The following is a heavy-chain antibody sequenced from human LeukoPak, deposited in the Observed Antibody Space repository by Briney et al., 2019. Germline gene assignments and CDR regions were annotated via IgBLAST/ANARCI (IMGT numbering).Heavy chain of an antibody. D-gene: IGHD3-3*01. CDR1: GGSISSYY. V-gene: IGHV4-59*01. CDR2: IYYSGST. J-gene: IGHJ4*02. CDR3: ARTHSLYDFWSGYYDY. Sequence: WVTLSLTCTVSGGSISSYYWSWIRQPPGKGLEWIGYIYYSGSTNYNPSLKSRVTISVDTSKNQFSLKLSSVTAAPTAVYYCARTHSLYDFWSGYYDYWGQGTLVTVSS.